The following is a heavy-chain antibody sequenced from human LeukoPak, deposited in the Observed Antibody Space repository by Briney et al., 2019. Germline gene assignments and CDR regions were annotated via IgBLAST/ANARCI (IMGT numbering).Heavy chain of an antibody. CDR3: ARAYYESSAYRHAVYFDY. V-gene: IGHV1-46*01. CDR1: GYTFTSYY. CDR2: INPNGDST. J-gene: IGHJ4*02. Sequence: ASVKVSCKASGYTFTSYYIHWVRQAPGQGLEWMGIINPNGDSTNYAQKFQGRVTMTRDTSTSTVYMELSSLSSDDTAVYYCARAYYESSAYRHAVYFDYWGQGTLVTVSS. D-gene: IGHD3-22*01.